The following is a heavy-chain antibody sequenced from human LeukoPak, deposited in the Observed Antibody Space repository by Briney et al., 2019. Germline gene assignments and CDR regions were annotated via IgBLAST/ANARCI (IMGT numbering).Heavy chain of an antibody. CDR1: GFTFSSYS. J-gene: IGHJ4*02. D-gene: IGHD3-16*02. Sequence: PGGSVRLSCAASGFTFSSYSINWVRQAPGKGLEWVSSISSSSSYIYYADSVKGRFTISRDNAKNSLYLQMNSLRAEDTAVYYCARDDYVWGSYRLPDYWGQGTLVTVSS. CDR3: ARDDYVWGSYRLPDY. V-gene: IGHV3-21*01. CDR2: ISSSSSYI.